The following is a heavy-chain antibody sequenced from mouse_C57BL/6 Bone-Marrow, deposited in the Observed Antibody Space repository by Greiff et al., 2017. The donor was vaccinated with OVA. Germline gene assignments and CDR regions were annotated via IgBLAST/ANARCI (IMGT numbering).Heavy chain of an antibody. D-gene: IGHD1-1*01. J-gene: IGHJ3*01. CDR3: ARRGGLCSLCAY. CDR1: GYTFTSYW. Sequence: QVQLQQPGAELVMPGASVKLSCKASGYTFTSYWMHWVKQRPGQGLEWIGEIDPSDSYTNYNQKFKGKSTLTVDKSSSTAYMQLSSLTSEDSAVYYCARRGGLCSLCAYWGQGTLVTVSA. CDR2: IDPSDSYT. V-gene: IGHV1-69*01.